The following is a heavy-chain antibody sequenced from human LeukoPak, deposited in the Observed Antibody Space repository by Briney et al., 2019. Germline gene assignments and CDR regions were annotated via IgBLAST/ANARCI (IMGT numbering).Heavy chain of an antibody. V-gene: IGHV1-69*06. Sequence: HVASVKVSCKASGGTFSSSAISWVRQAPGQGLEWMGGIIPMFDTTNYAQKFQGRVTITADKSTSTAYMELSSLRSEDTAVYYCARDSGYNSNWHHDAFDIWGQGTMVTVSS. D-gene: IGHD6-13*01. J-gene: IGHJ3*02. CDR2: IIPMFDTT. CDR3: ARDSGYNSNWHHDAFDI. CDR1: GGTFSSSA.